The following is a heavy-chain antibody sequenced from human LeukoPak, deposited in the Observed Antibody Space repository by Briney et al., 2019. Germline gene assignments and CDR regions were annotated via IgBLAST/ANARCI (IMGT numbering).Heavy chain of an antibody. V-gene: IGHV3-21*01. CDR3: AILGWGAAAGTTFDY. CDR1: GFTFSSYS. CDR2: ISSSSSYI. J-gene: IGHJ4*02. Sequence: PGGSLRLSCAASGFTFSSYSMDWVRQAPGKGLEWVSSISSSSSYIYYADSVKGRFTISRDNAKNSLYLQMNSLRAEDTAVYYCAILGWGAAAGTTFDYWGQGTLVTVSS. D-gene: IGHD6-13*01.